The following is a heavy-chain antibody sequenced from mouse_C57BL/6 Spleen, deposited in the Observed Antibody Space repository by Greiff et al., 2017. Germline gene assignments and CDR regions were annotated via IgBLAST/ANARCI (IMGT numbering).Heavy chain of an antibody. V-gene: IGHV5-17*01. CDR3: ALDVYYNY. CDR1: GFTFSDYG. Sequence: EVKLVESGGGLVKPGGSLKLSCAASGFTFSDYGMHWVRQAPGKGLEWVAYISSGSSTIYYADTVKGRFTISRDNAKNTLFLQMTSLRSEDTAMYYCALDVYYNYWGQGTTLTVSS. CDR2: ISSGSSTI. D-gene: IGHD2-3*01. J-gene: IGHJ2*01.